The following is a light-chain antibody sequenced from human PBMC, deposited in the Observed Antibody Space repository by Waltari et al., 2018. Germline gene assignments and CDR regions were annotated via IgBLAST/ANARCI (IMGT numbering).Light chain of an antibody. CDR3: SSYTSSGVV. CDR1: GSDVGGYDD. J-gene: IGLJ2*01. CDR2: DVY. V-gene: IGLV2-14*01. Sequence: QSALTQPASVSGSPGQAIIISCTGTGSDVGGYDDVSWYQQYPGKAPRLIIYDVYNRPSGVSNRFSGSKSDTPASLTISGLQAEDESVYYCSSYTSSGVVFGGGTKLTVL.